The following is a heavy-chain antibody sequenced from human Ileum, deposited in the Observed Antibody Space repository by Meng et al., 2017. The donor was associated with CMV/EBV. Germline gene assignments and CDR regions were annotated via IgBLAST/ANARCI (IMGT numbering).Heavy chain of an antibody. CDR1: GDSVSSNSAA. Sequence: SQTLSLTCAISGDSVSSNSAAWNWIRQSPSRGLEWLGRTYYRSKWYREYAVSVKSRITINPDTSNNQFSLQLNSLTPEDTAIYYCARSSTRKFDPWGQGTQVTVSS. CDR2: TYYRSKWYR. CDR3: ARSSTRKFDP. V-gene: IGHV6-1*01. D-gene: IGHD1-14*01. J-gene: IGHJ5*01.